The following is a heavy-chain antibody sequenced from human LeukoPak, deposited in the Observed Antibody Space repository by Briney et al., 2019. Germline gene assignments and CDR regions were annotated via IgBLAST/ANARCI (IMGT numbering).Heavy chain of an antibody. CDR3: ARDYRSSSGRFIDY. V-gene: IGHV3-7*01. Sequence: GGSLRLSCAASGFTFSTYWMTWVRQAPGKGLEWVANLKQDGSEEYYVDSVKGRFTISRDNAKSSLYLQMNGLRAEDTAVYYCARDYRSSSGRFIDYWGQGTLVTVSS. CDR1: GFTFSTYW. D-gene: IGHD6-6*01. J-gene: IGHJ4*02. CDR2: LKQDGSEE.